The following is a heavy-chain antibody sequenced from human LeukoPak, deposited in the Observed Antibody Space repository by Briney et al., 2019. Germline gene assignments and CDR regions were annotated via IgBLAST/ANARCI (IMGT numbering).Heavy chain of an antibody. V-gene: IGHV4-59*11. CDR3: ARDPTTVTKGLDI. CDR2: ISSIGST. CDR1: GGSISSHY. J-gene: IGHJ3*02. D-gene: IGHD4-17*01. Sequence: PSKTLSLTCTVSGGSISSHYWSWIRQPPGKGLEWIGYISSIGSTNYNPSLKSRVTISVDTSKNQFSLELTSVTAADTAVYFCARDPTTVTKGLDIWGQGTMVTVSS.